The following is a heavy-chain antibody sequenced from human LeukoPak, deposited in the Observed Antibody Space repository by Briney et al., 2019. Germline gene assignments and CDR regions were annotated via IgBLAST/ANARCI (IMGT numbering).Heavy chain of an antibody. D-gene: IGHD5-24*01. Sequence: GASVTVSCTVSGYTLTELSMHWVRQAPGKGLEWMGDFDPEDGETIYAQKFQGRVTMTEDTSTDTAYMELSSLRSEDTAVYYCATSILGDGYNFQPPYFDYWGQGTLVTVSS. V-gene: IGHV1-24*01. J-gene: IGHJ4*02. CDR3: ATSILGDGYNFQPPYFDY. CDR1: GYTLTELS. CDR2: FDPEDGET.